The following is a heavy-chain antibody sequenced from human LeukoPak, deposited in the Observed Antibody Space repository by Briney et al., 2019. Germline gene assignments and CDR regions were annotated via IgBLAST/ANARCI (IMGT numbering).Heavy chain of an antibody. J-gene: IGHJ3*02. CDR3: AIGPGYYYVGAFDI. D-gene: IGHD3-22*01. CDR2: IYSGGST. Sequence: GGSLRLSWAASGFTVSSNYMSWVRQATGKGLEWVSVIYSGGSTYYADSVKGRFTISRDNSKNTLYLQMNSLRAEDTAVYYCAIGPGYYYVGAFDIWGQGTMVTVSS. V-gene: IGHV3-66*01. CDR1: GFTVSSNY.